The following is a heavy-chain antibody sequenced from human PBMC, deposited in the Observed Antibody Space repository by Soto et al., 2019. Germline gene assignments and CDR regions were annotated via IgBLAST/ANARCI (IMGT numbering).Heavy chain of an antibody. J-gene: IGHJ6*02. D-gene: IGHD3-3*01. CDR1: GYSFTSYW. Sequence: GESLKISCKGSGYSFTSYWIGWVRQMPGKGLEWMGIIYPGDSDTRYSPSFQGQVTISADKSISTAYLQWSSLKASDTAMYYCARQFEYDFWSGYPRLDGVGGMDVWGQGTTVTVSS. V-gene: IGHV5-51*01. CDR3: ARQFEYDFWSGYPRLDGVGGMDV. CDR2: IYPGDSDT.